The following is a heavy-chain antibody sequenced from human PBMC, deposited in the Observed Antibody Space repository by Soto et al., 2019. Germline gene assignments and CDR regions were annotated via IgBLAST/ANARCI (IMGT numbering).Heavy chain of an antibody. V-gene: IGHV1-8*01. J-gene: IGHJ6*02. CDR1: GYSFTSYD. CDR2: MNPNSGNT. Sequence: ASVKGSCKAAGYSFTSYDSSWGRQAKGQGLEWMGWMNPNSGNTGYAQKFQGRVTMTRNTSISTAYMELSSLRSEDTAVYYCARGGIQLWYRPYYYYGMDVWGQGTTVPVSS. D-gene: IGHD5-18*01. CDR3: ARGGIQLWYRPYYYYGMDV.